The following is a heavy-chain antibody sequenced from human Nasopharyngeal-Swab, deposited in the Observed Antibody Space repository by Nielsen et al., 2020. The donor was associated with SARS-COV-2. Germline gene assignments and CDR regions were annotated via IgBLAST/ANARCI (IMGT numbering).Heavy chain of an antibody. CDR2: IHPDGSQT. D-gene: IGHD4-17*01. J-gene: IGHJ4*02. Sequence: GESLKISCAASGFIFSSYWMHWVRQAPGKGPVWVSQIHPDGSQTMYADSVKGRFTMSRDSSKNTLYLQMDSLRGEDTAVYYCARDAPAHYGAFYWGRGTLVTVSS. CDR1: GFIFSSYW. V-gene: IGHV3-74*03. CDR3: ARDAPAHYGAFY.